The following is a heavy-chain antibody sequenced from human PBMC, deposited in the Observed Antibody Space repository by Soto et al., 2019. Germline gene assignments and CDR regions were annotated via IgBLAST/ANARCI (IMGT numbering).Heavy chain of an antibody. J-gene: IGHJ4*02. CDR1: GGSISSGGYY. V-gene: IGHV4-31*03. CDR2: IYYSGST. Sequence: SETLSLTCTVSGGSISSGGYYWSWIRQHPGKGLEWIGYIYYSGSTYYNPSLKSRVTISVDPSKNQFSLKLSSVTAADTAVYYCAREEEGAGPDYWGQGTLVTVSS. CDR3: AREEEGAGPDY. D-gene: IGHD6-19*01.